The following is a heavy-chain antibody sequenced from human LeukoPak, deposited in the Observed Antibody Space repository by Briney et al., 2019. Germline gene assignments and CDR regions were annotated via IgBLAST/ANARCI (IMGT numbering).Heavy chain of an antibody. CDR1: GGSISSSTYY. J-gene: IGHJ4*02. V-gene: IGHV4-39*07. D-gene: IGHD5-18*01. Sequence: SETLSLTCTVSGGSISSSTYYWGWIRQPPGKGLEWIGSIYSSGSTYYNPSLMSRVTLAVDTSKNQFSLKLSSVTAADTAVYYCARDRMDTAMVPIDYWGQGTLVTVSS. CDR2: IYSSGST. CDR3: ARDRMDTAMVPIDY.